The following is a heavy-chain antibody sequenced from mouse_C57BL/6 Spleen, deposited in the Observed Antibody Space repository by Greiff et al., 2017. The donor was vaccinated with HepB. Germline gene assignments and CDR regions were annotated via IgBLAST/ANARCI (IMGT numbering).Heavy chain of an antibody. CDR2: IDPSDSYT. D-gene: IGHD3-1*01. V-gene: IGHV1-69*01. J-gene: IGHJ1*03. CDR3: ARKASGRYFDV. Sequence: QVQLQQSGAELVMPGASVKLSCKASGYTFTSYWMHWVKQRPGQGLEWIGEIDPSDSYTNYNQKFKGKSTLTVDKSSSTAYMQLSSLTSEDSAVYYCARKASGRYFDVWGTGTTVTVSS. CDR1: GYTFTSYW.